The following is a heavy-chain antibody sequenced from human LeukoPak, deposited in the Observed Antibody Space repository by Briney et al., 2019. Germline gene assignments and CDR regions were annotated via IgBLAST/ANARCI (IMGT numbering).Heavy chain of an antibody. CDR1: GGSISSYY. Sequence: SETLSLTCTVSGGSISSYYWSWIRQPPGKGLEWIGRIYTRGSTKYSPSLQSRVTISVDTSKNQFSLKLDSVTAADTAIYYCVRVNYDLTYAYDMWGQGTMVTVSS. V-gene: IGHV4-4*08. J-gene: IGHJ3*02. CDR3: VRVNYDLTYAYDM. D-gene: IGHD3-3*01. CDR2: IYTRGST.